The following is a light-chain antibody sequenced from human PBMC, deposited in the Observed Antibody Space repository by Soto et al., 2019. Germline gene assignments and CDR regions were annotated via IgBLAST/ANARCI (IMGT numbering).Light chain of an antibody. Sequence: EIVLTQSPGTLSLSPGERATLSCRASQSVSSNFLAWYQQKPGQAPRLLIYTASGRATGIPDMFSGSGSGTDFTLTISRVEHEDVAVYYCQQNGTSPWTFGEGTKVEIK. J-gene: IGKJ1*01. CDR1: QSVSSNF. V-gene: IGKV3-20*01. CDR2: TAS. CDR3: QQNGTSPWT.